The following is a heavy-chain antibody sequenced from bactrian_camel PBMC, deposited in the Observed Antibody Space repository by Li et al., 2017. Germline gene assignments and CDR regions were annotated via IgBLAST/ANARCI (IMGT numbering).Heavy chain of an antibody. CDR1: GLPSHTLW. J-gene: IGHJ4*01. Sequence: DVQLVESGGESVQAGGSLRLTCETSGLPSHTLWMGWFRQAPGIEREGVAAVNPGGGSRTYYADSVKGRFTISQDNAKNTLYLQMNSLKPEDTAVYYCVRGWDDDTWSFNYWGQGTQVTVS. CDR3: VRGWDDDTWSFNY. D-gene: IGHD3*01. V-gene: IGHV3S31*01. CDR2: VNPGGGSRT.